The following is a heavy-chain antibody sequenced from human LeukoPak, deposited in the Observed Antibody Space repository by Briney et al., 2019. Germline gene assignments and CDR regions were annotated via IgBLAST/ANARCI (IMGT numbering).Heavy chain of an antibody. CDR1: GFTFSSYA. CDR2: ISYDGSNK. Sequence: PGGSLRLSCAASGFTFSSYAMHWVRQAPGKGLEWVAVISYDGSNKYYADSVKGRFTISRDNSKNTLYLQMNSLRAEDTAVYYCAKDRYDILTDYWGQGTLVTVSS. J-gene: IGHJ4*02. CDR3: AKDRYDILTDY. D-gene: IGHD3-9*01. V-gene: IGHV3-30*04.